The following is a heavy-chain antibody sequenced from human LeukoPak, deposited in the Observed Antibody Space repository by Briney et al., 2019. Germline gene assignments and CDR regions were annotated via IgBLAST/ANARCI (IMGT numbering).Heavy chain of an antibody. CDR2: ISGSGGST. Sequence: VGALRLSCAASGFTFSSYAMSWVRHAPGKGLEWVSAISGSGGSTYYADSVKGRFTISRDNSKNTLYLQMNSLRAEDTAVYYCAKDLSTSPGIAAAGGGWFDPWGQGTLVTVSS. CDR1: GFTFSSYA. V-gene: IGHV3-23*01. J-gene: IGHJ5*02. D-gene: IGHD6-13*01. CDR3: AKDLSTSPGIAAAGGGWFDP.